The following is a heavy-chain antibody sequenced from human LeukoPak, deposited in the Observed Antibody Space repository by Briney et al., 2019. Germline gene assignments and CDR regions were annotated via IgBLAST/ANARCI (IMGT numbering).Heavy chain of an antibody. D-gene: IGHD3-22*01. CDR1: GYTFTSYG. J-gene: IGHJ4*02. Sequence: SVKVSCKASGYTFTSYGISWVRQAPGQGLEWMGGIIPIFGTANYAQKFQGRVTITADESTSTAYMELSSLRSEDTAVYYCATGGRPGYYDSSGYYYFDYWGQGTLVTVSS. CDR2: IIPIFGTA. V-gene: IGHV1-69*13. CDR3: ATGGRPGYYDSSGYYYFDY.